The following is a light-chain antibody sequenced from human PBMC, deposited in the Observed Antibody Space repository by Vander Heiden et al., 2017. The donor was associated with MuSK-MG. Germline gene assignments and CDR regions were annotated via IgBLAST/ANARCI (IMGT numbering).Light chain of an antibody. J-gene: IGLJ2*01. V-gene: IGLV1-47*02. CDR1: SSNIVSNY. Sequence: QSALTHPPSASGPPGQRVTIFSSGSSSNIVSNYVYWYQQLPGPDQKLSIVIYNQRPSGVPDRFSFSNSGTCDSPALTRLRSEDEAEDDCSACADSISGHYVFGGGTKFSVL. CDR2: IYN. CDR3: SACADSISGHYV.